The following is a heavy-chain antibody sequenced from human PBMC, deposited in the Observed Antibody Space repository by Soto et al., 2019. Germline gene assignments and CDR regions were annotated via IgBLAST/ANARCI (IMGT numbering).Heavy chain of an antibody. J-gene: IGHJ4*02. V-gene: IGHV3-30*03. CDR3: LAELGPRKYDS. CDR1: GFTFSSHA. Sequence: QVQLVEFGGGVVQPGTSLRLSCAASGFTFSSHAMHWVRQAPGEGLEWVARISYAGSSLVYENSVKGRFTVSRDNSQISLFLQMNSLRPEDTAVYYCLAELGPRKYDSWGQGTLVTVSS. CDR2: ISYAGSSL. D-gene: IGHD1-26*01.